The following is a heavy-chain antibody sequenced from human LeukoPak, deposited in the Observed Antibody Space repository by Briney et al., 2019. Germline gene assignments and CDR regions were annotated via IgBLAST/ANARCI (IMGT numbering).Heavy chain of an antibody. CDR1: GYTFTGYY. V-gene: IGHV1-2*02. D-gene: IGHD2-15*01. CDR3: ARAGYCSGGYCYRNWFGP. J-gene: IGHJ5*02. Sequence: ASVKVSCKASGYTFTGYYMHWVRQAPGQGLEGMGWINPNSGDTKFAQKFQGRVTMTRDMSISTAYMELSRLRPDDTAVYYCARAGYCSGGYCYRNWFGPWGQGTLVTVSS. CDR2: INPNSGDT.